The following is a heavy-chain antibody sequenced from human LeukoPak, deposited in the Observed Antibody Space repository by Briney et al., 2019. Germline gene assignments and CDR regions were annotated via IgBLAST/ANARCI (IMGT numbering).Heavy chain of an antibody. J-gene: IGHJ4*02. CDR1: GFTFSSYA. V-gene: IGHV3-23*01. CDR2: ITGSGGST. D-gene: IGHD6-19*01. Sequence: PGGSLRPSCVASGFTFSSYAMSWVRQAPGKGLEWVSGITGSGGSTYYADSVKGRFTIPRDNSKNTLYLQMNSLRAEDTAVYYCARDGSGWFFDYWGQGTLVTVSS. CDR3: ARDGSGWFFDY.